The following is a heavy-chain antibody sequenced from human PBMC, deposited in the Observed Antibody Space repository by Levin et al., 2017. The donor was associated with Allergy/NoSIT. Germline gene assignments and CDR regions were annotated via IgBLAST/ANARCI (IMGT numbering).Heavy chain of an antibody. V-gene: IGHV3-23*01. CDR2: ISGSGGST. CDR3: AKDPELSLRFLEWLGSYAFDI. CDR1: GFTFSSYA. D-gene: IGHD3-3*01. Sequence: GESLKISCAASGFTFSSYAMSWVRQAPGKGLEWVSAISGSGGSTYYADSVKGRFTISRDNSKNTLYLQMNSLRAEDTAVYYCAKDPELSLRFLEWLGSYAFDIWGQGTMVTVSS. J-gene: IGHJ3*02.